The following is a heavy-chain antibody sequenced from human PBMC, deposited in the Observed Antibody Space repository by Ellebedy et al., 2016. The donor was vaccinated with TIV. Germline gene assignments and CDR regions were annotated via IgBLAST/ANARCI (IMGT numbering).Heavy chain of an antibody. J-gene: IGHJ6*02. CDR3: ASTRKAAVAGFRSYGMDV. V-gene: IGHV5-10-1*01. CDR1: GYSSTSYW. D-gene: IGHD6-19*01. Sequence: AESLKISCKGSGYSSTSYWISWVRQMPGKGLEWVGRIDHTDSYTNYSPSFQGHVTISADKSISTAHLQWSSLKASDTDMYYCASTRKAAVAGFRSYGMDVWGQGTAVTVSS. CDR2: IDHTDSYT.